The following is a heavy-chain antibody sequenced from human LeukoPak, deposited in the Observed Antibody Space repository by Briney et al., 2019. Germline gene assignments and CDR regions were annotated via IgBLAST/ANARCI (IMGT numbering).Heavy chain of an antibody. CDR3: ASGLYLGGGRLVPNFDY. CDR1: GYSISSGYY. Sequence: KPAETLSLTCAVSGYSISSGYYWGWIRQPPGKGLEWIGSIYHSGSTYYNPSLKSRVTISVDTSKNQFSLKLSSVTAADTAVYYCASGLYLGGGRLVPNFDYWGQGTLLTVSS. CDR2: IYHSGST. J-gene: IGHJ4*02. V-gene: IGHV4-38-2*01. D-gene: IGHD6-6*01.